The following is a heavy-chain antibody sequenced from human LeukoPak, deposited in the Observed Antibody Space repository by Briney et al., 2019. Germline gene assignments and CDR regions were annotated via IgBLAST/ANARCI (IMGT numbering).Heavy chain of an antibody. CDR2: IIPIFGTA. V-gene: IGHV1-69*13. D-gene: IGHD6-19*01. Sequence: SVKVSCMASGGTFSSYAISWVRQAPGQGLEWMGGIIPIFGTANYAQKFQGRVTITADESTSTAYMELSSLRSEDTAVYYCARDQGSGWYYFDYWGQGTLVTVSS. CDR1: GGTFSSYA. CDR3: ARDQGSGWYYFDY. J-gene: IGHJ4*02.